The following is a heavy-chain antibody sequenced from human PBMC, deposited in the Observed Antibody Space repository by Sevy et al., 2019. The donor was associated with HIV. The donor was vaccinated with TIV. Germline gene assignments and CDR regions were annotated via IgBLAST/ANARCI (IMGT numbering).Heavy chain of an antibody. CDR1: GIIFKSYV. CDR3: AGAGVGAKGFDY. Sequence: GGSLRLSCAASGIIFKSYVMSWVRQAPGKGLEWLSGISASGGSTYYADSVKGRFTISRDNFKSTLYLQMNILRAEDKAVYYCAGAGVGAKGFDYWGQGTLVTASS. CDR2: ISASGGST. D-gene: IGHD1-26*01. V-gene: IGHV3-23*01. J-gene: IGHJ4*02.